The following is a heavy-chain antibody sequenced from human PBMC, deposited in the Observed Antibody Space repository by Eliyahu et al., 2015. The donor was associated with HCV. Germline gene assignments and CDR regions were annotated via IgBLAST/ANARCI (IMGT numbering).Heavy chain of an antibody. CDR3: ARGVDYSVDY. V-gene: IGHV3-7*03. CDR1: EFTFSNYY. D-gene: IGHD2-15*01. CDR2: IGPDGSLK. J-gene: IGHJ4*02. Sequence: EVQLVESGGGLVQPGGSLRLSCTTSEFTFSNYYMNWVRQAPGSRLEWVANIGPDGSLKNYVDSVKGRFSVSRDNAKNSVYLQMDSLRAEDTAIYYCARGVDYSVDYWGQGTLVVVSS.